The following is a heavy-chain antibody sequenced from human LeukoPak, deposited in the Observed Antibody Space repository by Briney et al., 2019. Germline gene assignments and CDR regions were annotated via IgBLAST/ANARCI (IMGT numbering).Heavy chain of an antibody. D-gene: IGHD6-19*01. CDR3: ARAVKVAGTSWFDP. CDR1: GYTFTSYG. CDR2: IGAYNGDT. Sequence: ASVKVSCKASGYTFTSYGISWVRQAPGQGLEWMGWIGAYNGDTNYAQKLRGRVTMTTDTSTSTAYMELRSLRSDDTAVYYCARAVKVAGTSWFDPWGQGTLVTVSS. V-gene: IGHV1-18*01. J-gene: IGHJ5*02.